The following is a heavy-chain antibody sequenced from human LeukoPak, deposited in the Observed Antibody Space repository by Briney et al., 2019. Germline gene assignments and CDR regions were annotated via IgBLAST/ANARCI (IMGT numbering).Heavy chain of an antibody. D-gene: IGHD4-17*01. Sequence: GRSLRLSCAASGYTFRSYGMHWVRQAPGKGLEWVAVISYDGSNKYYGDSVKGRFTISRDNSKNTLYLQMNSLRAEDTAVYYCARGGYGAYYFDLWGRGTLVTVSS. J-gene: IGHJ2*01. V-gene: IGHV3-30*03. CDR1: GYTFRSYG. CDR3: ARGGYGAYYFDL. CDR2: ISYDGSNK.